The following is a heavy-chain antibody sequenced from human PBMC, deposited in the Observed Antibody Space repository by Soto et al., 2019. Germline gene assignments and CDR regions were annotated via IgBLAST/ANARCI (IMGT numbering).Heavy chain of an antibody. CDR2: IYSGGST. CDR1: GFTVSSNY. V-gene: IGHV3-53*01. Sequence: GSLRLSCAASGFTVSSNYMSWVRQAPGKGLEWVSVIYSGGSTYYADSVKGRFTISRDNSKNTLYLQMNSLRAEDTAVYYCARGGYSGYDHDAFDIWGQGTMVTVSS. D-gene: IGHD5-12*01. CDR3: ARGGYSGYDHDAFDI. J-gene: IGHJ3*02.